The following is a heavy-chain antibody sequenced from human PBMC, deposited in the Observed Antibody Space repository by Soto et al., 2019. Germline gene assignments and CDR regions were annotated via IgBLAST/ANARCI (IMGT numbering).Heavy chain of an antibody. V-gene: IGHV3-11*01. CDR3: ARDDGHCSGGSCSPEAYYYYYGMDV. D-gene: IGHD2-15*01. Sequence: GGSLRLSCAASGFTFSDYYMSWIRQAPGKXLEWVSYISSSGSTIYYADSVKGRFTISRDNAKNSLYLQMNSLRAEDTAVYYCARDDGHCSGGSCSPEAYYYYYGMDVWGQGTTVTVSS. CDR2: ISSSGSTI. J-gene: IGHJ6*02. CDR1: GFTFSDYY.